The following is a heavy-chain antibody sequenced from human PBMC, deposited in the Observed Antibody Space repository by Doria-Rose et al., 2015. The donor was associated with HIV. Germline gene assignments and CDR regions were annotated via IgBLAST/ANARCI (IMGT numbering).Heavy chain of an antibody. V-gene: IGHV4-61*02. J-gene: IGHJ4*02. Sequence: QLQESGPGVVEPSQTLSLTCTVSGGSIGSGSYYWSWIRQPAGKGLEWIGRTYIRGSTDYNPSLQSRVTISVDTSKNQFSLEVNSVTAADTAVYYCARTANWNDGRVDSWGQGTSVIVSS. CDR2: TYIRGST. CDR1: GGSIGSGSYY. CDR3: ARTANWNDGRVDS. D-gene: IGHD1-20*01.